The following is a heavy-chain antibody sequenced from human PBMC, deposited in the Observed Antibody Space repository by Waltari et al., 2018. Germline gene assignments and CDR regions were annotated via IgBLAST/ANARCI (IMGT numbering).Heavy chain of an antibody. J-gene: IGHJ1*01. CDR1: GFTFSSSW. Sequence: EVQLVESGGGLVQHGGSLRLYCAASGFTFSSSWMHWVRQAPGKGLVWFSRINSDGSSTSYADSVKGRFTISRDNAKNTLYLQMNSLRAEDTAVYYCARYHITYYDFWSGYYSWGQGTLVTVSS. CDR2: INSDGSST. V-gene: IGHV3-74*01. CDR3: ARYHITYYDFWSGYYS. D-gene: IGHD3-3*01.